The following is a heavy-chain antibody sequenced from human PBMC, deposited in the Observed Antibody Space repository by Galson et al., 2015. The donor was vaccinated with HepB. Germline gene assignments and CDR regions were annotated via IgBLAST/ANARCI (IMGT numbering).Heavy chain of an antibody. CDR3: ARHPRGYIAVADYAFDI. CDR1: GYSFTSYW. D-gene: IGHD6-19*01. J-gene: IGHJ3*02. Sequence: QSGAEVTKPGESLKISCKGSGYSFTSYWIGWVRQMPGKGLEWMGIIYPGDSDTRYSPSFQGQVTISADKSISTAYLQWSSLKASDTAMYYCARHPRGYIAVADYAFDIWGQGTMVTVSS. CDR2: IYPGDSDT. V-gene: IGHV5-51*01.